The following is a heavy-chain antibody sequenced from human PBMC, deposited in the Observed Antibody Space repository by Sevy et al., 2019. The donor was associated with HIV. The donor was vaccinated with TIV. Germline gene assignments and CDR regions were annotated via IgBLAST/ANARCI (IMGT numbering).Heavy chain of an antibody. D-gene: IGHD2-15*01. CDR2: ISSSGSTI. V-gene: IGHV3-11*01. CDR1: GFTFSDYY. J-gene: IGHJ5*02. Sequence: GGSLRLSCAASGFTFSDYYMSWIRQAPGKGLEWVSYISSSGSTIYYADSVKGRFTISRDNAKNSLYLQMNSLRAEDTAVYYCARELREEDKYNWFDPWGQGTLVTVSS. CDR3: ARELREEDKYNWFDP.